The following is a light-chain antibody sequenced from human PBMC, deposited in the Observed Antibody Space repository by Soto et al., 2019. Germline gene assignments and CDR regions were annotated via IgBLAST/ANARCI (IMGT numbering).Light chain of an antibody. V-gene: IGKV3-15*01. CDR2: GAS. Sequence: MTQSPSTLSASVGDRVTITCRASQSISNNLAWYQQKPGQAPRLLIYGASTRATGIPARFSGSGSGTEFTLTISRLQSEDFAVYYCQQYNNWPSGYTFGLGTKLEIK. J-gene: IGKJ2*01. CDR1: QSISNN. CDR3: QQYNNWPSGYT.